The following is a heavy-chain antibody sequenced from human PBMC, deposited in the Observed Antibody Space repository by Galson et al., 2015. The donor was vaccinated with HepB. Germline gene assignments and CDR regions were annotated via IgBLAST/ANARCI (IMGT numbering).Heavy chain of an antibody. CDR1: GFTFSTYA. CDR2: ISGSGSST. CDR3: ATPYGYASGGGY. V-gene: IGHV3-23*01. J-gene: IGHJ4*02. D-gene: IGHD3-10*01. Sequence: SLRLSCAASGFTFSTYAMSWVRQAPGKGLEWVSAISGSGSSTYYADSVKGRFTISRGNSKNTAYLQMNSLRAEDTAVYYCATPYGYASGGGYWGQGTLVTVSS.